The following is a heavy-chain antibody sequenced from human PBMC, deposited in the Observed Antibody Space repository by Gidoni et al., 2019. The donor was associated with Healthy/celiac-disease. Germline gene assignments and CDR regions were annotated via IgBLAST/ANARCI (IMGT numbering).Heavy chain of an antibody. V-gene: IGHV4-39*01. Sequence: QLQLQESVPGLVKPSETLSLTCTVSGGSISSSSYYWGWIRQPPGKGLEWIGSIYYSGSTYYNPSLKSRVTISVDTSKNQFSLKLSSVTAADTAVYYCARLQRGSYDFDIWGQGTMVTVSS. CDR1: GGSISSSSYY. CDR3: ARLQRGSYDFDI. J-gene: IGHJ3*02. CDR2: IYYSGST. D-gene: IGHD6-25*01.